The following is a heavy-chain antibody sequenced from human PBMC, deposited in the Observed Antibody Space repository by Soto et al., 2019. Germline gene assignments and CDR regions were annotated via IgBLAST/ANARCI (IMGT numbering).Heavy chain of an antibody. Sequence: TGGSLRLSCAASGFTFSSYSMNWVRQAPGKGLEWVSSISSSSSYIYYADSVKGRFTISRDNAKNSLYLQMNSLRAEDTAVYYCARDSRGSSSSPGYYYGMDVWGQGTTVTVSS. V-gene: IGHV3-21*01. J-gene: IGHJ6*02. D-gene: IGHD6-13*01. CDR2: ISSSSSYI. CDR1: GFTFSSYS. CDR3: ARDSRGSSSSPGYYYGMDV.